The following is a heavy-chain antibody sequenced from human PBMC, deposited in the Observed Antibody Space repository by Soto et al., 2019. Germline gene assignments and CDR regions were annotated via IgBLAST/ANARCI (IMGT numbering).Heavy chain of an antibody. Sequence: QVQLQESGPGLVKPSQTLSLTCTVSGGSISSGDYYWSWIRQPPGKGLEWIGYIYYSGSTYYNPSLTARVTISVDTSRPPVSLKLSSVTTADTAVYYCARDKFVAAGRYYYGMDVWGQGTTVTVSS. CDR2: IYYSGST. D-gene: IGHD2-15*01. CDR1: GGSISSGDYY. J-gene: IGHJ6*02. V-gene: IGHV4-30-4*01. CDR3: ARDKFVAAGRYYYGMDV.